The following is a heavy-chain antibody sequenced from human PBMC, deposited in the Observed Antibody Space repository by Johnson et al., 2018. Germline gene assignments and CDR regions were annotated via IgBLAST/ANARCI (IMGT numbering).Heavy chain of an antibody. D-gene: IGHD3-22*01. V-gene: IGHV3-30*03. CDR3: ARDKGNFFDSSGIFVN. J-gene: IGHJ4*02. Sequence: QVQLVESGGGVVQPGNSLRLSCAASGFTFRNSAMHWVRQAPGKWLEWVALISYDGSKKLYGDFVKGRFTMARDNSKNTVFVQMNSLRPDETGVYYCARDKGNFFDSSGIFVNWGQGTLVTVSS. CDR1: GFTFRNSA. CDR2: ISYDGSKK.